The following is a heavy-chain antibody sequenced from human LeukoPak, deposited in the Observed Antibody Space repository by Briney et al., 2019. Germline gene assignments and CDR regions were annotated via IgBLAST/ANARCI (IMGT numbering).Heavy chain of an antibody. Sequence: PSETLSLTCTVSVGSISSGSYYWSWIRQPAGKGLEWIGRIYTSGSLNYNPSLKSRVTISVDTSKNQFSLKLSAVTAADTAVYYCARGGIAAAVTDYWGQGTLVTVSS. CDR1: VGSISSGSYY. D-gene: IGHD6-13*01. V-gene: IGHV4-61*02. CDR2: IYTSGSL. J-gene: IGHJ4*02. CDR3: ARGGIAAAVTDY.